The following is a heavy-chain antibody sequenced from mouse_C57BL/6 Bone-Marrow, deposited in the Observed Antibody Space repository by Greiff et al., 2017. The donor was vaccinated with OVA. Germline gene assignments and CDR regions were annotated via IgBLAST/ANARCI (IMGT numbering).Heavy chain of an antibody. V-gene: IGHV5-6*02. CDR2: ISSGGSYT. D-gene: IGHD1-1*01. CDR1: GFTFSSYG. J-gene: IGHJ3*01. CDR3: ASRDYYGSSACFAY. Sequence: EVKLVESGGDLVKPGGSLKLSCAASGFTFSSYGMSWVRQTPDKRLEWVATISSGGSYTYYPDSVKGRFTISRDNAKNTLYLQMSSLKSEDTAMYNCASRDYYGSSACFAYWGQGTLVTVSA.